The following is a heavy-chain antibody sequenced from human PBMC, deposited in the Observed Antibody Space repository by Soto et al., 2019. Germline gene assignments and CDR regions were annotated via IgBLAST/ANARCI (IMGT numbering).Heavy chain of an antibody. Sequence: EVQLVESGGGLVKPGGSLRLSCAASGFTFSSYSMNWARQAPGKGLEWVSSISSTSSYIYYADSVKGRFTISRDNAKNSLYLQMYSLRAEDTAVYYCARDPYYYGSGTRAFDIWGQGTMVTVSS. J-gene: IGHJ3*02. CDR2: ISSTSSYI. D-gene: IGHD3-10*01. CDR1: GFTFSSYS. V-gene: IGHV3-21*01. CDR3: ARDPYYYGSGTRAFDI.